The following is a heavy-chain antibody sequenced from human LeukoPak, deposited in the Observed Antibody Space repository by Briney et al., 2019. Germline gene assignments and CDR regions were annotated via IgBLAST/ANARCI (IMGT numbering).Heavy chain of an antibody. D-gene: IGHD5-18*01. CDR2: INPGGGGT. CDR3: ASGYSYGAGAFDI. J-gene: IGHJ3*02. Sequence: GASVKVSCKSSGYSFNSYYMHWVRQAPGQGLEWMGIINPGGGGTSYAQKFQGRVTMTRDMSTSTVYMELSSLKSEDTAMYYCASGYSYGAGAFDIWGQGTMVTVSS. CDR1: GYSFNSYY. V-gene: IGHV1-46*02.